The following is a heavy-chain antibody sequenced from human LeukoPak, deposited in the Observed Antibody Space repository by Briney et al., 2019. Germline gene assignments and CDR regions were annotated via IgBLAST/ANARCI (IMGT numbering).Heavy chain of an antibody. CDR1: GFTFSSFV. CDR2: ISSKGHST. D-gene: IGHD1-26*01. J-gene: IGHJ3*02. V-gene: IGHV3-64D*06. CDR3: ARYGGSAVRAFDI. Sequence: GGSLRLSCSASGFTFSSFVMHWVRQAPGKGLEYVSAISSKGHSTYYADSVKGRFTISRDNSKNRLYLQMSSLRAEDTAVYYCARYGGSAVRAFDIWGQGTMVTVSS.